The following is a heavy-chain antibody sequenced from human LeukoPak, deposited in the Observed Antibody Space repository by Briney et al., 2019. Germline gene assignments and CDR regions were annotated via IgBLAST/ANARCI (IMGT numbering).Heavy chain of an antibody. CDR3: ARTLGSSSWYYFDY. J-gene: IGHJ4*02. D-gene: IGHD6-13*01. CDR1: GFTFSSYH. CDR2: ISSSSMYI. Sequence: RAGGSLRLSCAASGFTFSSYHMNWVRQAPGKGLEWVSSISSSSMYIYYADSVKGRFTISRDNAKNSLYLQMNSLRAVDTAMYYCARTLGSSSWYYFDYWGQGTLVTVSS. V-gene: IGHV3-21*01.